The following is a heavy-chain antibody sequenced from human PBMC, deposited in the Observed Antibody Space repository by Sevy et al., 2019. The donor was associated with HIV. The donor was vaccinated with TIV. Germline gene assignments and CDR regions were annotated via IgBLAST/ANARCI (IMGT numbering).Heavy chain of an antibody. V-gene: IGHV3-15*01. CDR2: IKSKIDGETT. CDR1: GFTFSNAW. J-gene: IGHJ4*02. Sequence: GGSLRLSCAVSGFTFSNAWMNWVRQAPGTGLQWVGLIKSKIDGETTDYAAPVKGRLTISRDDSKNTGYLQMNSLKTEDTAVYYCATAPGYYDSSPFDYWGPGTLVTVSS. D-gene: IGHD3-22*01. CDR3: ATAPGYYDSSPFDY.